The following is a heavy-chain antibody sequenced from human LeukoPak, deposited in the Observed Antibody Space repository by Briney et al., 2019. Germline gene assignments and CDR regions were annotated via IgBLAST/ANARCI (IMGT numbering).Heavy chain of an antibody. CDR3: ARELGFDY. V-gene: IGHV3-48*04. CDR1: GFTFNTYS. D-gene: IGHD7-27*01. J-gene: IGHJ4*02. CDR2: ISSSSSII. Sequence: GGSLRLSCVASGFTFNTYSMNWVRQAPGKGLEWLSYISSSSSIIYDADSVKGRFTISRDNAKNSLYLQMNSLRAEDTAVYYCARELGFDYWGQGTLVTVSS.